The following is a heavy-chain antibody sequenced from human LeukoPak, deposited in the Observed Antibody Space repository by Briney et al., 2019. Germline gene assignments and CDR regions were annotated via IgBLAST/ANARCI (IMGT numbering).Heavy chain of an antibody. CDR2: INPNSGGT. V-gene: IGHV1-2*02. CDR1: GYTFTGYY. Sequence: GASVKVSCKASGYTFTGYYMHWVRQAPGQGLEWMGWINPNSGGTNYAQKFQGRVTMTRDTSISTAYMELSRLRSDDTAVYYCATEIYDFWSGSPSYYYYYGMDVWGQGATVTVSS. CDR3: ATEIYDFWSGSPSYYYYYGMDV. D-gene: IGHD3-3*01. J-gene: IGHJ6*02.